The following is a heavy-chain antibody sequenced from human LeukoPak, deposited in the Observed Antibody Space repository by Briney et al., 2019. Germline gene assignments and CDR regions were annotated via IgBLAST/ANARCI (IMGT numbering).Heavy chain of an antibody. J-gene: IGHJ4*02. CDR3: AREDATALDY. V-gene: IGHV3-21*01. Sequence: GGSLRLSCAASGFTFSSSAMSWVRQAPGKGLEWVSSISSSGTYIYYADSVKGRFSISRDNAKNSLYLQMNSLRAEDTAVYYCAREDATALDYWGQGTLVTVSS. D-gene: IGHD4-17*01. CDR2: ISSSGTYI. CDR1: GFTFSSSA.